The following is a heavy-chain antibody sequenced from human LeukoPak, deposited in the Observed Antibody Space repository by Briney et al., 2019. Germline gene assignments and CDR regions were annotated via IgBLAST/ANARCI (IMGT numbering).Heavy chain of an antibody. CDR1: GFTFSRSW. J-gene: IGHJ4*02. CDR3: ARGSTSWDS. V-gene: IGHV3-7*01. Sequence: GASLRLSCAASGFTFSRSWMSWIRQAPGKGREWVANILQDGTEKNYVDCVRGRLTISRDNAKNSLYLQMNSLRAEDTAVYYCARGSTSWDSWGQGTLVTVSS. D-gene: IGHD2-2*01. CDR2: ILQDGTEK.